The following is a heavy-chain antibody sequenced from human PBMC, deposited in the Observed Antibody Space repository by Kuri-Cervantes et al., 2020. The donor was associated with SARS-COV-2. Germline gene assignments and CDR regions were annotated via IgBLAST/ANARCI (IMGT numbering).Heavy chain of an antibody. CDR3: ARSDFWSGYYFDY. D-gene: IGHD3-3*01. J-gene: IGHJ4*02. V-gene: IGHV3-30-3*01. Sequence: GGSLRLSCAASGFTFSSYAMHCVRQAPGKGLEWVAVISYDGSNKYYADSVKGRFTISRDNAKNSLYPQMNSLRAEDTAVYYCARSDFWSGYYFDYWGQGTLVTVSS. CDR1: GFTFSSYA. CDR2: ISYDGSNK.